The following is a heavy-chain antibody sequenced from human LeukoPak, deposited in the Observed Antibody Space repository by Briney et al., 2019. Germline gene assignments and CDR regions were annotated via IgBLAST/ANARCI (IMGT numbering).Heavy chain of an antibody. CDR3: ARGGTLRLRPQKEQDSSSWSGFDY. V-gene: IGHV1-8*01. CDR2: MNPNSGNT. D-gene: IGHD6-13*01. CDR1: GYTFTSYD. J-gene: IGHJ4*02. Sequence: GASVKVSCKASGYTFTSYDINWVRQATGQGLEWMGWMNPNSGNTGYAQKFQGRVTMTRNTSISTAYMELSSLRSEDTAVYYCARGGTLRLRPQKEQDSSSWSGFDYWGQGTLVTVSS.